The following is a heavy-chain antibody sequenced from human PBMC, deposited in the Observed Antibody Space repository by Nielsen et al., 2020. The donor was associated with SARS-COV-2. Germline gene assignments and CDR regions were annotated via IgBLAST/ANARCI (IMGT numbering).Heavy chain of an antibody. V-gene: IGHV3-33*06. J-gene: IGHJ6*02. CDR2: IWYDGSNK. CDR1: GFTFSSYG. CDR3: AKDTAIYYYYYGMDV. Sequence: GESLKISCAASGFTFSSYGMHWVRQAPGKGLEWVAVIWYDGSNKYYADSVKGRFTISRDNSKNTLYLQMNSLRAEDTAVYYCAKDTAIYYYYYGMDVWGQGTTVTVSS. D-gene: IGHD2/OR15-2a*01.